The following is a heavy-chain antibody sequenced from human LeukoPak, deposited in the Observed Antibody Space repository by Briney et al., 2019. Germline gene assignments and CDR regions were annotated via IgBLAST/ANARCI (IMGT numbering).Heavy chain of an antibody. D-gene: IGHD3-22*01. V-gene: IGHV3-74*01. J-gene: IGHJ3*02. CDR1: GFTISGYW. CDR3: ARRYNDRSCYKEALDI. CDR2: INSDGSST. Sequence: GGSLRLSCAGSGFTISGYWMQWVRQGPGKGRVWVSRINSDGSSTSYADSVKGRFTISRDNAKNTLYLQMYTLRAEDTAVDYCARRYNDRSCYKEALDILGQGTMGTVSS.